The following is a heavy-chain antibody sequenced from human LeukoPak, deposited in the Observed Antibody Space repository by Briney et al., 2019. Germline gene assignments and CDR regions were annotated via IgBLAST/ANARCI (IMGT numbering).Heavy chain of an antibody. CDR2: IYTSGST. J-gene: IGHJ5*02. CDR1: GGSISSYY. Sequence: SETLSLTCTVSGGSISSYYWSWIRQPAGKGLEWIGRIYTSGSTNYNPSLKSRITMSVDTSKNQFSLKLSSVTAADTAVYYCARLSIVGATLWFDPWGQGTLVTVSS. CDR3: ARLSIVGATLWFDP. V-gene: IGHV4-4*07. D-gene: IGHD1-26*01.